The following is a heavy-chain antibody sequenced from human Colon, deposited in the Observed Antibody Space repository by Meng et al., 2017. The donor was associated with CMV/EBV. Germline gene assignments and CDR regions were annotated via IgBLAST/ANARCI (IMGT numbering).Heavy chain of an antibody. V-gene: IGHV1-2*02. Sequence: ASVKVSCKTSGGSFSDYAISWVRQAPGQGLEWIGGINPTTGGTSYAQKFQGRVTMTRDTSISTAYMELSRLRSDDTALYYCGRYPVDGSASIDYWGQGTLVTVSS. J-gene: IGHJ4*02. D-gene: IGHD3-10*01. CDR3: GRYPVDGSASIDY. CDR1: GGSFSDYA. CDR2: INPTTGGT.